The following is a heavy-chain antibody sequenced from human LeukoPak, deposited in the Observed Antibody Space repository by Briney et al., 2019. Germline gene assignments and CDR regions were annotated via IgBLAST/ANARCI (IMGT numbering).Heavy chain of an antibody. V-gene: IGHV3-23*01. CDR3: AKTYYDFWSGVDY. Sequence: TGGSLRLSCAASGFTFSSYAMSWVRQAPGKGLEWVSAISGSGGSTYYADSVKGRFTISRDNSKNTLYLQMSSLRAEDTAVYYCAKTYYDFWSGVDYWGQGTLVTVSS. CDR1: GFTFSSYA. D-gene: IGHD3-3*01. J-gene: IGHJ4*02. CDR2: ISGSGGST.